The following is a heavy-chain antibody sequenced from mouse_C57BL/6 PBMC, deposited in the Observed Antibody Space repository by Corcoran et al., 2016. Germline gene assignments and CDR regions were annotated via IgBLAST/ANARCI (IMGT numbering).Heavy chain of an antibody. CDR3: ASDGGFAY. J-gene: IGHJ3*01. CDR1: GFTITYYY. Sequence: EVQLPQSGPELLKPGPSVTISCQATGFTITYYYMNWVMQSHGKSLEWLGDINPNNGGTNYNQKFKGKATFTIDKSSSTAYIELRSLTSEDSAVYYCASDGGFAYWGQGTLVTVSA. D-gene: IGHD1-1*02. V-gene: IGHV1-26*01. CDR2: INPNNGGT.